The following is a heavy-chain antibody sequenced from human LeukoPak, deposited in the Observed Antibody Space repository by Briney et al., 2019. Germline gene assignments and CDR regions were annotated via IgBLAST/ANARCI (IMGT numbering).Heavy chain of an antibody. CDR1: GFTFSSFS. D-gene: IGHD6-13*01. V-gene: IGHV3-48*01. CDR2: ISSGSGSI. CDR3: ARKRESSSSWYGGLAY. J-gene: IGHJ4*02. Sequence: GGSLRLSCAASGFTFSSFSMIWVRQAPGKGLEWLSYISSGSGSIYYADSVKGRFTISRDNAKNSLYLQMNSLRAEDTAVYYCARKRESSSSWYGGLAYWGQGTLVTVSS.